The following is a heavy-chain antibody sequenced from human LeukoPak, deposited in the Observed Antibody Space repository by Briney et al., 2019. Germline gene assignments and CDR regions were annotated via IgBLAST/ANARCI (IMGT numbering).Heavy chain of an antibody. V-gene: IGHV4-34*01. Sequence: SETLSPTCAVSGVSFNDYYWSCVRQPPGKGLEWIGEINHSGYTNDSPSLKSRVTMSIATSRKQFSLNLRSVTVADTAVYYCTRMTTGHDYWGQGTLVTVSS. CDR2: INHSGYT. J-gene: IGHJ4*02. CDR3: TRMTTGHDY. D-gene: IGHD4-17*01. CDR1: GVSFNDYY.